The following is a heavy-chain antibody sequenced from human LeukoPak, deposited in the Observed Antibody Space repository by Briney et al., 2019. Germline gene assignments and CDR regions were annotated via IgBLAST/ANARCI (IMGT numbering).Heavy chain of an antibody. CDR2: IYHSGST. CDR1: GGSISSGGYY. CDR3: ARAETYYYDSSGSPPEYFQH. D-gene: IGHD3-22*01. J-gene: IGHJ1*01. V-gene: IGHV4-30-2*02. Sequence: SQTLSLTCTVSGGSISSGGYYWSWIRQPPGKGLEWIGYIYHSGSTYYNPSLKSRVTISVDTSKNQFSLKLSSVTAADTAVYYCARAETYYYDSSGSPPEYFQHWGQGTLVTVSS.